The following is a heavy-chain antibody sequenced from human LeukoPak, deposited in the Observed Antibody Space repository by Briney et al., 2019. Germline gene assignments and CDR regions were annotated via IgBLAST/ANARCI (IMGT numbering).Heavy chain of an antibody. CDR3: AKDSRPIRDFWSGYIGNNWFDP. V-gene: IGHV3-21*01. J-gene: IGHJ5*02. CDR1: GFPFSNYT. Sequence: GGSLRLSCVASGFPFSNYTMNWVRQAPGKGLAWVASISASSTYIFYSESVKGRFTISRDDAKNSVHLQTSSLRDEDSAVYYCAKDSRPIRDFWSGYIGNNWFDPWGQGTLVTVSS. D-gene: IGHD3-3*01. CDR2: ISASSTYI.